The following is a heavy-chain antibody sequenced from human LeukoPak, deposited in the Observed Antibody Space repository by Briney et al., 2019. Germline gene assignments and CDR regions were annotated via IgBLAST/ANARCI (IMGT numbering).Heavy chain of an antibody. Sequence: SQTLSLTCTVSGDSISSGDYYWSWIRQPAGTGLEWIGRISSSGSTNYNPSLKSRVTISVDTSKNQFSLKLSSVTAADTAVYYCARGRLVRGVVRNHNWFDPWGQGTLVTVSS. CDR3: ARGRLVRGVVRNHNWFDP. D-gene: IGHD3-10*01. V-gene: IGHV4-61*02. CDR2: ISSSGST. J-gene: IGHJ5*02. CDR1: GDSISSGDYY.